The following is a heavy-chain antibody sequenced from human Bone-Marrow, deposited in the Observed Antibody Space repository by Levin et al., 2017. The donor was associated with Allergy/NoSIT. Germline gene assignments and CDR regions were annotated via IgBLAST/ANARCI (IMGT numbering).Heavy chain of an antibody. CDR2: IKSTTDGGTT. Sequence: GGSLRLSCVGSGFTFRDAWMNWVRQAPGKGLEWIGRIKSTTDGGTTHYAAGVQGRFTISRDDSKKTLYLQMNSLKTEDTGVYYCNTDLSIVVVTLARDVWGQGTTVSVS. V-gene: IGHV3-15*01. D-gene: IGHD2-21*02. CDR1: GFTFRDAW. J-gene: IGHJ6*02. CDR3: NTDLSIVVVTLARDV.